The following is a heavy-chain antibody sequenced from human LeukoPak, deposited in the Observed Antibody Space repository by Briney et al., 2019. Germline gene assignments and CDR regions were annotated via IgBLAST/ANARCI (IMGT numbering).Heavy chain of an antibody. CDR3: ARDRAVGSTSNYFDF. J-gene: IGHJ4*02. V-gene: IGHV3-30*02. CDR1: GFTFSSHV. CDR2: IRYDGGDE. D-gene: IGHD1-26*01. Sequence: GGSLRLSCAASGFTFSSHVMNWVRQAPGKGLEWVAFIRYDGGDEYYAGSVKGRFTISRDNSKNTLSLQMNSLRVEDTAVYYCARDRAVGSTSNYFDFWGQGTLVTVSS.